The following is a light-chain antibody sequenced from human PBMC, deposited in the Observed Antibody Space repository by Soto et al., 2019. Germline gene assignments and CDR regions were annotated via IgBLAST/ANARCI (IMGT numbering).Light chain of an antibody. CDR2: GAS. V-gene: IGKV3-20*01. CDR1: PSDSSNY. CDR3: QQYGYSPRT. J-gene: IGKJ1*01. Sequence: VFTQSPSPLSLSRSVRDTVSCSSRPSDSSNYLAWYQLKPGQAPKLLIYGASSRDTGIPDRFSGSGSGTDFTLTISSLDPEDFAVYYCQQYGYSPRTFGQGTKVDIK.